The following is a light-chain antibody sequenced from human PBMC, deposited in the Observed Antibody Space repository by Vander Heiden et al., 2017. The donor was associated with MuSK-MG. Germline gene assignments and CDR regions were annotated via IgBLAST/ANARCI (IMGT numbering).Light chain of an antibody. V-gene: IGLV2-14*01. CDR2: DVS. Sequence: QSALPQPASVSGSPGQSITLSCTATSSNVGGYNYVSWFQQHPGNGPKLMIYDVSNRPSGVSNRFSGSKSGNTASLTIAGLQAEDEADYYCSSYTSGSVWVFGGGTKLTVL. CDR3: SSYTSGSVWV. J-gene: IGLJ3*02. CDR1: SSNVGGYNY.